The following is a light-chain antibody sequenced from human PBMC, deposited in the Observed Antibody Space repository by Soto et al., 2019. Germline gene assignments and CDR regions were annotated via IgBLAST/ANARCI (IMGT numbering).Light chain of an antibody. J-gene: IGKJ1*01. Sequence: IVMTQSSATLSVSPGERATLSCRASQSVNSNLAWYQQKPGQAPRLLIYGASTRATGIPARFSGSGSGTEFTLTISNLHSEDFAVYYCHPYNRGPQSFGQGTKGEI. V-gene: IGKV3-15*01. CDR1: QSVNSN. CDR2: GAS. CDR3: HPYNRGPQS.